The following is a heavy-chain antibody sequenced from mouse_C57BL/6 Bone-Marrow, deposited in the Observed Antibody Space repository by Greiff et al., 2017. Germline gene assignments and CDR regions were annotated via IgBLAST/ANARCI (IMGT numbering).Heavy chain of an antibody. CDR2: FYPGRGSI. CDR1: GYTFTEYT. D-gene: IGHD1-1*01. V-gene: IGHV1-62-2*01. Sequence: QVQLKESGAELVKPGASVKLSCKASGYTFTEYTIHWVKQRSGQGLEWIGWFYPGRGSITYNEKFKDKATLTADKSSSTDYMELSRLTSEDSAVYFCARHKGHYGSSPYYAMDYWGQGTSVTVSS. CDR3: ARHKGHYGSSPYYAMDY. J-gene: IGHJ4*01.